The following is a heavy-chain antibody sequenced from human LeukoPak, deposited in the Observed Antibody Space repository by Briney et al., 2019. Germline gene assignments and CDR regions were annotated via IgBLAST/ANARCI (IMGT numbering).Heavy chain of an antibody. J-gene: IGHJ4*02. Sequence: GGSLRLSCAASGFTLSTYWMSWVRQAPGKGLEWVANIKQDGSEKYYVDSVKGRFTISRDNAKNSLYLQMNSLRAEDTAVYYCARDNRGFFWSGYSFFFDYWGQGTLVTVSS. D-gene: IGHD3-3*01. CDR2: IKQDGSEK. CDR1: GFTLSTYW. CDR3: ARDNRGFFWSGYSFFFDY. V-gene: IGHV3-7*01.